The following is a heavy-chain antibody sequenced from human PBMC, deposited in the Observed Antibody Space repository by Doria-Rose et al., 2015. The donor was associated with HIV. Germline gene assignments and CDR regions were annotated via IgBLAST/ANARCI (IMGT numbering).Heavy chain of an antibody. J-gene: IGHJ4*02. Sequence: QVQLVQSGPVLVKPTETLTLTCTVSGVSLSSPGMGVSWIRQPPGKALEWLANIFTDDERSYKTSRRSRLTISRGTSKSQVLLTMTDMDPVDTATYYCARIKSSRWYHKYYFDFWGQGTLVIVSA. D-gene: IGHD6-13*01. CDR1: GVSLSSPGMG. CDR3: ARIKSSRWYHKYYFDF. V-gene: IGHV2-26*01. CDR2: IFTDDER.